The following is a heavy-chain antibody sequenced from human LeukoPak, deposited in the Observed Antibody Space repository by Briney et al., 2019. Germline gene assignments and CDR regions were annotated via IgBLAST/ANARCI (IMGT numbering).Heavy chain of an antibody. CDR3: ARDLVTVTKGFDI. D-gene: IGHD4-17*01. V-gene: IGHV4-59*11. J-gene: IGHJ3*02. CDR1: ADSFSSHY. Sequence: SETLSLTCAVSADSFSSHYWAWIRQSPGKGLEWIGYISYIGSTNYNPSLKSRVTISIDTSKNQFSLKLRSVTAADTAVYYCARDLVTVTKGFDIWGQGTMVSVSS. CDR2: ISYIGST.